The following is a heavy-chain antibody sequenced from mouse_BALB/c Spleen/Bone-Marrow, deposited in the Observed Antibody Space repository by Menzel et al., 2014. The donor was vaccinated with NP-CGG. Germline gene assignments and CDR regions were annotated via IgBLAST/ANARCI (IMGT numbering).Heavy chain of an antibody. CDR2: IKNKPNGNTT. V-gene: IGHV7-3*02. J-gene: IGHJ3*01. Sequence: EVQVVESGGGLVQPGGSLRLSCAPSGFTFTDYYMSWVRQPPGKALEWLGFIKNKPNGNTTEYSASVKGPFTISRANSPSLLYLQMNTLRAEDSATYYCAREEGLLRFAYWGEGALVAVSA. CDR3: AREEGLLRFAY. D-gene: IGHD2-3*01. CDR1: GFTFTDYY.